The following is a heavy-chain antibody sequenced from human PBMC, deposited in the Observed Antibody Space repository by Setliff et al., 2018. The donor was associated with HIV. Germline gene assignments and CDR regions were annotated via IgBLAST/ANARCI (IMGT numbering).Heavy chain of an antibody. D-gene: IGHD3-16*01. CDR3: ARGKVGYDGIMDV. Sequence: ASVKVSCKASGYTFTSYAMHWVRQAPGQRLEWMGWINAGNGNTKYSQEFQGRVTITRDTSASTAYMELSSLRSEDIAVYYCARGKVGYDGIMDVWGKGTTVTVSS. CDR1: GYTFTSYA. CDR2: INAGNGNT. V-gene: IGHV1-3*03. J-gene: IGHJ6*04.